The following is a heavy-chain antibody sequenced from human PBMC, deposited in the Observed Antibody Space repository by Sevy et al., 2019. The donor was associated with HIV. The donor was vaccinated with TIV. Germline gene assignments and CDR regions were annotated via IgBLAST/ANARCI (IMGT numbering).Heavy chain of an antibody. V-gene: IGHV3-9*01. D-gene: IGHD6-13*01. Sequence: GGSLRLSCAASGFTFDDYAMHWVRQAPGKGLEWVSGISWNSGSIGYADSVKGRFTISRDNAKNSLYLQMNSLRAEDTALYYCAIDIRPVKQQNRMGLYYYGMDVWGQGTTVTVSS. CDR3: AIDIRPVKQQNRMGLYYYGMDV. CDR2: ISWNSGSI. CDR1: GFTFDDYA. J-gene: IGHJ6*02.